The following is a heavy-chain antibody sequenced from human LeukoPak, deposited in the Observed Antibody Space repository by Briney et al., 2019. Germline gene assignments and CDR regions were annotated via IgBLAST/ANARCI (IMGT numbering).Heavy chain of an antibody. CDR3: ARRSYDDYGDYGSVIDY. CDR1: GGSISSYY. D-gene: IGHD4-17*01. Sequence: PSETLSLTCTVSGGSISSYYWSWIRQPPGKGLEWIGYIYYSGSTNYNPSLKSRVTISVDTSKNQFSLKLSSVTAADTAVYYCARRSYDDYGDYGSVIDYWGQGTLVTVSS. CDR2: IYYSGST. V-gene: IGHV4-59*01. J-gene: IGHJ4*02.